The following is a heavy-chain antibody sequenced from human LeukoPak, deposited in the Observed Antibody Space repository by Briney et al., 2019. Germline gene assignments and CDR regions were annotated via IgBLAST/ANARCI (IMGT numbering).Heavy chain of an antibody. Sequence: ASVKVSCKASGYTFTSYDINWVRQATGQGLEWMGWMNPNSGNTGYAQKFQGRVTMTRNTSISTAYMELSSLRSEDTAVYYCARGLVVVAVKNWFDPWGQGTLVTVSS. V-gene: IGHV1-8*01. CDR1: GYTFTSYD. D-gene: IGHD2-15*01. CDR3: ARGLVVVAVKNWFDP. CDR2: MNPNSGNT. J-gene: IGHJ5*02.